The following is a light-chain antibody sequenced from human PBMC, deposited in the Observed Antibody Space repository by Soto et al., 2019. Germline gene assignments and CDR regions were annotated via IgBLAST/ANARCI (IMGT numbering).Light chain of an antibody. Sequence: EVVMTQSPATLSVSPGDRATLSCRASQSISSNLAWYQQNAGQAPRLLMYGASTRATGVPARFSGSGSGDEFTLTISSLQSEDFAIYYFQQYNHGPSYTFGQGTKLEIK. CDR3: QQYNHGPSYT. J-gene: IGKJ2*01. CDR2: GAS. V-gene: IGKV3-15*01. CDR1: QSISSN.